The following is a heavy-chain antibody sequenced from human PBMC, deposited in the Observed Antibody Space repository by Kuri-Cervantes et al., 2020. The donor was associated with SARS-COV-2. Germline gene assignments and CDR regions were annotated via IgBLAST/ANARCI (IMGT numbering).Heavy chain of an antibody. J-gene: IGHJ6*02. CDR3: ARDPTTVTTGIGMDV. V-gene: IGHV1-46*01. D-gene: IGHD4-17*01. Sequence: ASVNVSCKASGYTFTTYYIHWVRQAPGQGLEWMGIINPSGGGTSYAQKFQGGVAVTRDTPTSTVYMELSSLRSEDTAVYYCARDPTTVTTGIGMDVWGQGTTVTVSS. CDR2: INPSGGGT. CDR1: GYTFTTYY.